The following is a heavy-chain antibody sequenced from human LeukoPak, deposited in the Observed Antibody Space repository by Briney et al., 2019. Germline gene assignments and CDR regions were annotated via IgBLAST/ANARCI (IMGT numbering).Heavy chain of an antibody. D-gene: IGHD4-17*01. V-gene: IGHV3-48*01. CDR2: IISSSSSI. Sequence: PGGSLRLSCAAPGFTFSSYGMNWGRQAPGKGLEWGSYIISSSSSIYYADSVKGRFTISRDNATSSLDLQMNSLRAEDTAVYYCAKTTAADFDYWGQGTLVTVSS. CDR1: GFTFSSYG. CDR3: AKTTAADFDY. J-gene: IGHJ4*02.